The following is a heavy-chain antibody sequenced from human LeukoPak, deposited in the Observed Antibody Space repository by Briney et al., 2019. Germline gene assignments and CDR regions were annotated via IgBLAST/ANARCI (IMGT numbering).Heavy chain of an antibody. V-gene: IGHV3-30*02. CDR2: IRYDGSNK. J-gene: IGHJ4*02. CDR3: AKVLTHYPGSGSYYPDF. D-gene: IGHD3-10*01. Sequence: GGSLRLSCAASGFTFKNFGMHWVRQAPGKGLEWVAFIRYDGSNKYYADSVKGRFTISRDNSKNVLDPQLNSLRPEDTAFYYCAKVLTHYPGSGSYYPDFWGQGTLVTVSS. CDR1: GFTFKNFG.